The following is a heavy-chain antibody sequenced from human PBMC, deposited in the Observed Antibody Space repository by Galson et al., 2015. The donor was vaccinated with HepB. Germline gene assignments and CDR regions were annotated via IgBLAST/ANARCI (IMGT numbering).Heavy chain of an antibody. J-gene: IGHJ6*03. CDR2: IYPGDSDT. D-gene: IGHD2-2*01. CDR3: ARTRERVVPAANGRNYYYMDV. Sequence: QSGAEVKKPGESLKISCKGSGYSFTSYWIGWVRQMPGKGLEWMGIIYPGDSDTRYSPSFQGQVTISADKSISTAYLQWSSLKASDTAMYYCARTRERVVPAANGRNYYYMDVWGKGTTVTVSS. V-gene: IGHV5-51*03. CDR1: GYSFTSYW.